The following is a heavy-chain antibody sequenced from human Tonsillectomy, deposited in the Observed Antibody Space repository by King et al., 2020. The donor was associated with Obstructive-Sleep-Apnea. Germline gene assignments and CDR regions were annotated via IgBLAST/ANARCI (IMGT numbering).Heavy chain of an antibody. CDR1: GFTFDEYA. CDR2: ISWDSGNI. V-gene: IGHV3-9*01. Sequence: VQLVESGGGLVQPGRSLRLSCAASGFTFDEYAMHWVRQAPGKGLEWVSSISWDSGNIAYADSLKGRFTISRDNAKNSLYLQMNSLRGEDTALYYCAKGPYGDYVRLYFDYWGQGTLVTVSS. D-gene: IGHD4-17*01. CDR3: AKGPYGDYVRLYFDY. J-gene: IGHJ4*02.